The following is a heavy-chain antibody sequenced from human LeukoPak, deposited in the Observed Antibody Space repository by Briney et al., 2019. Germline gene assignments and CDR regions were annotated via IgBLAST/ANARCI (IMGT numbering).Heavy chain of an antibody. CDR2: ISSSGTI. CDR1: GFTFSDYS. D-gene: IGHD3-9*01. V-gene: IGHV3-48*02. CDR3: ARDRVGRYFDWPGLTT. Sequence: PGGSLRLSCAASGFTFSDYSMNWVRQAPGKGLEWVSYISSSGTIHYADSVKGRFTISRDNAKNSLYLQMNSLRDEDTAVYYCARDRVGRYFDWPGLTTGGQGTLVTVSS. J-gene: IGHJ4*02.